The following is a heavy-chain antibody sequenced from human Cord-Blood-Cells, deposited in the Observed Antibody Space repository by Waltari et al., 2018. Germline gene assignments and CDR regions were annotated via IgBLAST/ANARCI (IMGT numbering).Heavy chain of an antibody. Sequence: QVQLVRSGAEVKKPGASVKVSCKASGSTFTRYGIRWVRQAPGQGLEWMGRISAYKGNTNDAQKRQGRVTMTTDTSTSTAYMELRSLRSDDTAVYYCARGEVTGDFDYWGQGTLVTVSS. D-gene: IGHD4-4*01. CDR1: GSTFTRYG. V-gene: IGHV1-18*04. J-gene: IGHJ4*02. CDR3: ARGEVTGDFDY. CDR2: ISAYKGNT.